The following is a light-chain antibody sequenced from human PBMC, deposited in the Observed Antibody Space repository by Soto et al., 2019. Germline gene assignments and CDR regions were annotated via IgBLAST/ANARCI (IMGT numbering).Light chain of an antibody. CDR1: QTVSSW. CDR3: QQGNRFPFT. J-gene: IGKJ3*01. CDR2: GAS. Sequence: DIQITQSPSSVSASVGDRVTVTCRASQTVSSWLAWYQQTPGKAPKLLIYGASTLQRGVPARFSGSGSGTEFTLVISSLQPEDFATYFCQQGNRFPFTFGPG. V-gene: IGKV1-12*01.